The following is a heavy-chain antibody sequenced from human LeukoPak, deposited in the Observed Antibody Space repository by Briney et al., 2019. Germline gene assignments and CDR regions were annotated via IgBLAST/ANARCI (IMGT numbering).Heavy chain of an antibody. V-gene: IGHV3-74*01. CDR2: VNGDASST. CDR3: ARARGNTYGYFEY. J-gene: IGHJ4*02. CDR1: GLTLSGYW. Sequence: GGSLRLSCAASGLTLSGYWMHWVRQAPGKGLVWVSRVNGDASSTSYADSVKGRFTISRDNAKSTLYLQMNSLRVEDTAVYYCARARGNTYGYFEYWGQGTLVTVSS. D-gene: IGHD5-18*01.